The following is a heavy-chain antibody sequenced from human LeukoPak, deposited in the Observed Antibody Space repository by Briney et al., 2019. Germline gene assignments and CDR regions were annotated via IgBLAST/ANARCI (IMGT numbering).Heavy chain of an antibody. CDR3: ARGQEGFDY. J-gene: IGHJ4*02. CDR1: GYTFTSNY. Sequence: ASVKVSCKASGYTFTSNYIHWVRQAPGQGLEWMGMIYPRDGSTSYAQQFQGRVTVTRDTSTSTVHMELSGLRSEDTAVYYCARGQEGFDYWGQGTLVTVSS. V-gene: IGHV1-46*01. CDR2: IYPRDGST.